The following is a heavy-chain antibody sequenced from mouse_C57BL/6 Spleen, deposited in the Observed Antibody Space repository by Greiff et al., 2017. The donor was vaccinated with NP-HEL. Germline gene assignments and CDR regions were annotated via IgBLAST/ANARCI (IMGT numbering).Heavy chain of an antibody. Sequence: VQLKESGAELVRPGASVTLSCKASGYTFTDYEMHWVKQTPVHGLEWIGAIDPETGGTAYNQKFKGKAILTADKSSSTAYMELRSLTSEDSAVYYCTREDYGSVAWCAYWGQGTLVTVSA. CDR3: TREDYGSVAWCAY. CDR1: GYTFTDYE. CDR2: IDPETGGT. D-gene: IGHD1-1*01. V-gene: IGHV1-15*01. J-gene: IGHJ3*01.